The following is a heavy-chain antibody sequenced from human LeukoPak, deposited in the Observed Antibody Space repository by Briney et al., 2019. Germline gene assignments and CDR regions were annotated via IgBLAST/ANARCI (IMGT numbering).Heavy chain of an antibody. V-gene: IGHV1-69*05. Sequence: ASVNLSCKASGGTFSSYAIRWVRQAPGQGLEWMGGIIPIFGTANYAQKFKGRVTITTDKSTSTAYVELSSLRSEDTAVYYCARGPNGRDGYNSRYYFDYWGQGTLVTVSS. CDR2: IIPIFGTA. CDR1: GGTFSSYA. CDR3: ARGPNGRDGYNSRYYFDY. D-gene: IGHD5-24*01. J-gene: IGHJ4*02.